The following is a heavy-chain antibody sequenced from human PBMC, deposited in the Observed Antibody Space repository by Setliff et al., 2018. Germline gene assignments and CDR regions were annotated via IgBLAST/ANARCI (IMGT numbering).Heavy chain of an antibody. Sequence: SVKVSCKASGGTFSSYAISWVRQAPGQGLEWMGGIIPIFGTANYAQKFQGRVTITTDESTSTAYMELSSLRSEDTAVYYCAKDPEAGSYYYYYMDVWGKGTTVTVSS. CDR2: IIPIFGTA. CDR1: GGTFSSYA. J-gene: IGHJ6*03. CDR3: AKDPEAGSYYYYYMDV. V-gene: IGHV1-69*05.